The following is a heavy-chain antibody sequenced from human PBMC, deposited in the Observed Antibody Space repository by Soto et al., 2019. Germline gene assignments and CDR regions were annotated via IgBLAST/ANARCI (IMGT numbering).Heavy chain of an antibody. J-gene: IGHJ4*02. CDR2: SRNKANSYST. CDR3: ARIVYCSGGGCYYGLDY. Sequence: EVQLVESGGGLVQPGGSLRLSCAASGFTFSDHYMDWVRQAPGKGLEWVARSRNKANSYSTEYAASVKGRFTISRDGSENSLYLQMTGLKTEDTAVYYCARIVYCSGGGCYYGLDYWGQGTLVTVSS. D-gene: IGHD2-15*01. CDR1: GFTFSDHY. V-gene: IGHV3-72*01.